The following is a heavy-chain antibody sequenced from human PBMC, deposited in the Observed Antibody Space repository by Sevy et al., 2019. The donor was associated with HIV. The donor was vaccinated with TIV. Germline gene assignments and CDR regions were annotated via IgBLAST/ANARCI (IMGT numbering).Heavy chain of an antibody. Sequence: GGSLRLSCSASGFTFSSYEMFWVRQAPGKGLEYISAISSKGGTTYYEDSLKGRFTISRDNSKNTLDLQMSSLRPVSTAVYYCVKVTYCSGGGCYSAFDYWGQGTLVTVSS. CDR3: VKVTYCSGGGCYSAFDY. V-gene: IGHV3-64D*06. D-gene: IGHD2-15*01. CDR2: ISSKGGTT. J-gene: IGHJ4*02. CDR1: GFTFSSYE.